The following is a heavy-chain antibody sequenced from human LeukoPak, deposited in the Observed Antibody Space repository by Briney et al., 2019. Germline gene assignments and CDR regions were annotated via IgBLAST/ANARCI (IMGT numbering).Heavy chain of an antibody. CDR3: ARGRPPRSVAGYFDY. CDR2: INHSGST. J-gene: IGHJ4*02. Sequence: PSETLSLTCAVYGGSFSGYYWSWIRQPPGKGLDWIGEINHSGSTNYNPSLKSRVTISVDTSKNQFSLKLSSVTAADTAVYYCARGRPPRSVAGYFDYWGQGTLVTVSS. CDR1: GGSFSGYY. D-gene: IGHD6-19*01. V-gene: IGHV4-34*01.